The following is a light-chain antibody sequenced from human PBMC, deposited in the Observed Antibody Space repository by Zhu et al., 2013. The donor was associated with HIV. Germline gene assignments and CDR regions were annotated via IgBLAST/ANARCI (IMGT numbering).Light chain of an antibody. V-gene: IGLV2-8*01. CDR1: SSNIGGYNY. CDR3: ASYGGHNLV. CDR2: EVT. J-gene: IGLJ2*01. Sequence: QSALTQPPSASGSPGQSVAISCTGTSSNIGGYNYVSWYQQHPGKAPKLMIYEVTKRPSGVPDRFSGSKSGNTASLTVSGLQAEDEAHYFCASYGGHNLVFGGGTKLTVL.